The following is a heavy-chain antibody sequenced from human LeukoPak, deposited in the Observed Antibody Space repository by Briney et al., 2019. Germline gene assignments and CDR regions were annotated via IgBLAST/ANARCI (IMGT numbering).Heavy chain of an antibody. Sequence: PGRSLRLSCVASGFTLSSYGMHWLRQAPGKGLEWVAVISRDGNNKYYADSVRGRFTISRDTSKNTLYVQMNSLRAEDTAVYYCAVDEPPGVWGQGTLVTVSA. J-gene: IGHJ4*02. V-gene: IGHV3-30*03. CDR2: ISRDGNNK. CDR1: GFTLSSYG. D-gene: IGHD3-10*01. CDR3: AVDEPPGV.